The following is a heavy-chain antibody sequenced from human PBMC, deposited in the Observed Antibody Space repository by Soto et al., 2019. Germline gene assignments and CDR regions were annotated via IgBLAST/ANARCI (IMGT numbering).Heavy chain of an antibody. Sequence: QVQLQQWGAGLLKPSETLSLTCAVYGGSFSGYYWSWIRQPPGKGLEWIGEINHSGSTNYNPSLKGRVTISGDPAKNQFSLKLRSVTAADTAVYYCARELGSGWYVDAFDIWGQGTMVTVSS. CDR1: GGSFSGYY. V-gene: IGHV4-34*01. CDR3: ARELGSGWYVDAFDI. J-gene: IGHJ3*02. D-gene: IGHD6-19*01. CDR2: INHSGST.